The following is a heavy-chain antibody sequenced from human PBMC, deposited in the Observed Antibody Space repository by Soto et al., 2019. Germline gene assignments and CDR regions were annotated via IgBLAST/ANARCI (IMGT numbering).Heavy chain of an antibody. Sequence: SETLSLTCTVSGGSISSYYWSWIRQPAGKGLEWIGRIYTSGSTNYNPSLKSRVTMSVDTSKNQFSLKLSSVTAEDTAVYYCATGVAAAGPGPFDYWGQGTLVTVSS. CDR3: ATGVAAAGPGPFDY. D-gene: IGHD6-13*01. CDR2: IYTSGST. V-gene: IGHV4-4*07. CDR1: GGSISSYY. J-gene: IGHJ4*02.